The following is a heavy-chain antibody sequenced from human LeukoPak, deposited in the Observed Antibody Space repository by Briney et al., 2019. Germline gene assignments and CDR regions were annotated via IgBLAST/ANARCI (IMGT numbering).Heavy chain of an antibody. CDR3: ARAQTNNWFDP. CDR2: ISAYNGNT. D-gene: IGHD1/OR15-1a*01. J-gene: IGHJ5*02. V-gene: IGHV1-18*01. CDR1: GYTFTSYG. Sequence: ASVKVSCKASGYTFTSYGISWVRQAPGQGLEWMGWISAYNGNTNYAQKFQGRVTITRNTSISTAYMELSSLRSEDTAVYYCARAQTNNWFDPWGQGTLVTVSS.